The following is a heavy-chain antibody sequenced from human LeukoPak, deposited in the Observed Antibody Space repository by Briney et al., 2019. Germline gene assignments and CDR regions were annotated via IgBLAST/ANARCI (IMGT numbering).Heavy chain of an antibody. Sequence: GGSLRLSCAASGFPFSSYAMTWVRQAPGKGLEWVSGISGSGGSTYYADSVKGRFTISRDNSKNTQYLQMNSLRAEDTAVYYCVKHRAVGIAAAGTPDYWGQGTLVTVSS. CDR3: VKHRAVGIAAAGTPDY. D-gene: IGHD6-13*01. CDR1: GFPFSSYA. J-gene: IGHJ4*02. V-gene: IGHV3-23*01. CDR2: ISGSGGST.